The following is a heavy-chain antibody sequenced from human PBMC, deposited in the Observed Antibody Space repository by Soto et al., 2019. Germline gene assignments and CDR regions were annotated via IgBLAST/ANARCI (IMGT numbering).Heavy chain of an antibody. CDR3: ARDLEAMGYSSYELRMANWFDP. Sequence: QVQLVQSGAEVKKPGSSVKVSCKASGGTFSSYAISWVRQAPGQGLEWMGGIIPIFGTANYAQKFQGRVTITADESTSTAYMELSSLRSEDTAVYYCARDLEAMGYSSYELRMANWFDPWGQGTLVTVSS. CDR1: GGTFSSYA. V-gene: IGHV1-69*01. CDR2: IIPIFGTA. D-gene: IGHD5-12*01. J-gene: IGHJ5*02.